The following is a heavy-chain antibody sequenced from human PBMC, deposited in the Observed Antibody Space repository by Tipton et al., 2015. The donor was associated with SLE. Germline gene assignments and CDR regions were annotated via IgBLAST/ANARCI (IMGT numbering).Heavy chain of an antibody. J-gene: IGHJ3*01. CDR2: MSGRGGNT. CDR1: GGSISSGSYY. V-gene: IGHV3-23*01. D-gene: IGHD3-9*01. Sequence: LSLTCTVSGGSISSGSYYWSWIWQPAGKGLEWISTMSGRGGNTYYADSVNGRSTISRDNSRNTVYLQMDSLRAEDTAIYFCAKSTGVYFGPFDLWGQGTMVTVSS. CDR3: AKSTGVYFGPFDL.